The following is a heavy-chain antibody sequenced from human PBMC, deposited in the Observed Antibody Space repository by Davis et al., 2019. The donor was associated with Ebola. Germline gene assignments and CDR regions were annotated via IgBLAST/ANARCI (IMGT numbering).Heavy chain of an antibody. CDR1: GGSISSYY. CDR2: IFYSGS. V-gene: IGHV4-59*01. Sequence: SETLSLTCTVSGGSISSYYWSWIRQPPGKGLEWIGHIFYSGSNYNPSLKSRCTISEDSSKNQFSLKLSSVTAADTAVYYCARANWNDWFDPWGQGTLVTVSS. J-gene: IGHJ5*02. D-gene: IGHD1-1*01. CDR3: ARANWNDWFDP.